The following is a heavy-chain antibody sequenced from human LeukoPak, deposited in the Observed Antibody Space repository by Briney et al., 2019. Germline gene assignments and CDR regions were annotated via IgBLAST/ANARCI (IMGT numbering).Heavy chain of an antibody. CDR1: GFTFSSYA. D-gene: IGHD2-2*01. Sequence: GRSLRLSCAASGFTFSSYAMHWVRQAPGKGLVWVSRLKSDGISTIYADSVKGRFTISRDNAKNALYLQMNSLRAEDTAVYYCAGHAAAGDAFDIWGQGTMVTVSS. CDR2: LKSDGIST. J-gene: IGHJ3*02. CDR3: AGHAAAGDAFDI. V-gene: IGHV3-74*01.